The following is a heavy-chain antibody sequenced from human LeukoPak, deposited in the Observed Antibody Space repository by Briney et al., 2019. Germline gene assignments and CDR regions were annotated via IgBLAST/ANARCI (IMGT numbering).Heavy chain of an antibody. D-gene: IGHD5-24*01. CDR1: GYTFTSYY. Sequence: ASVKVSCKASGYTFTSYYMRWVRQAPGQGLEWMGIINPSGGSTSYAQKFQGRVTMTRDMSTSTVYMELSSLRSEDTAVYYCARSDPRSDGYNNWFDPWGQGTLVTVSS. CDR3: ARSDPRSDGYNNWFDP. J-gene: IGHJ5*02. V-gene: IGHV1-46*01. CDR2: INPSGGST.